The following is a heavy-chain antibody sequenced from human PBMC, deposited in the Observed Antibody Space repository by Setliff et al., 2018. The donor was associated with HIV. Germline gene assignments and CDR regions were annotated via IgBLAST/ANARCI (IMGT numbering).Heavy chain of an antibody. Sequence: ASVKVSCKASGYTFTDRFITWFQQAPGKGLEWMGRRYPRGDGTIYAERFRGRPTLSADMSTNTAYMELDNLKSEDTAMYFCAAGPFNWGQYFWGHGTLVTVSS. CDR2: RYPRGDGT. V-gene: IGHV1-69-2*01. CDR3: AAGPFNWGQYF. J-gene: IGHJ4*01. D-gene: IGHD3-16*01. CDR1: GYTFTDRF.